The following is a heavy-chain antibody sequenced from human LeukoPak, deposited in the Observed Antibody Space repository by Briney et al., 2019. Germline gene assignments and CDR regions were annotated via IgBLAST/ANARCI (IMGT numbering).Heavy chain of an antibody. CDR3: ARGMIAVAGTNYFDY. Sequence: SETLSLTCTVSGGSISSYYWSWIRQPAGKGLEWIGRIYTSGSTNYNPSLKSRVTMSVDTSKNQFSLKLSSVTAADTAVYYCARGMIAVAGTNYFDYWGQGTLVTVSS. CDR2: IYTSGST. V-gene: IGHV4-4*07. J-gene: IGHJ4*02. D-gene: IGHD6-19*01. CDR1: GGSISSYY.